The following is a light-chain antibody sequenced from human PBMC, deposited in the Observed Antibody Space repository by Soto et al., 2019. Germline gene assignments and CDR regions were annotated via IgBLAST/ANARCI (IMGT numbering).Light chain of an antibody. J-gene: IGLJ3*02. Sequence: QSALTQPASVSGSLGQSITISCTGSKNDIGIYNLVSWYQQDTGKAPKLIIFEVTKRPSGISSRFSGSKSGNTASLTIAGLLPDDESQYFCSSYAGGTKFMVFGGGTKLTVL. CDR2: EVT. V-gene: IGLV2-23*02. CDR3: SSYAGGTKFMV. CDR1: KNDIGIYNL.